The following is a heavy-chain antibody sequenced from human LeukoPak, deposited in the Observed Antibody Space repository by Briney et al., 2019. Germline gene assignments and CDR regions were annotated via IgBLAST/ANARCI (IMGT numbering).Heavy chain of an antibody. CDR1: GYSISSGYY. D-gene: IGHD5-24*01. J-gene: IGHJ4*02. CDR2: IYHSGST. Sequence: SETLSLTCTVSGYSISSGYYWGWIRQPPGKGLEWIGSIYHSGSTYYIPSLKSRVTISVDTSKNQFSLKLSSVTAADTAVYYCARVQLRGGEMATMRAYWGQGTLVTVSS. CDR3: ARVQLRGGEMATMRAY. V-gene: IGHV4-38-2*02.